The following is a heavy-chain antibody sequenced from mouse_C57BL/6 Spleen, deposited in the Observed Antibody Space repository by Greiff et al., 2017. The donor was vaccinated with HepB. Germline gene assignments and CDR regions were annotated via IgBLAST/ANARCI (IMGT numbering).Heavy chain of an antibody. V-gene: IGHV1-80*01. D-gene: IGHD2-1*01. CDR2: IYPGDGDT. J-gene: IGHJ4*01. Sequence: VQLQQSGAELVKPGASVKISCKASGYAFSSYWMNWVKQRPGKGLEWIGQIYPGDGDTNYNGKFKGKATLTADKSSSTAYMQLSSLTSEDSAVYFGARRGSYYGNYDAMDYWGQGTSVTVSS. CDR3: ARRGSYYGNYDAMDY. CDR1: GYAFSSYW.